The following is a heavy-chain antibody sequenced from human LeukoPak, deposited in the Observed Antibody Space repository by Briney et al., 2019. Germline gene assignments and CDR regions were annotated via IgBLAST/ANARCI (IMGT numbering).Heavy chain of an antibody. V-gene: IGHV3-48*01. CDR2: ISSSSSTI. CDR3: ARDQGRRGVSLDY. J-gene: IGHJ4*02. Sequence: GGSLRLSCAASGFTFSSYSMNWVRQAPGKGLEWVSYISSSSSTIYYADSVKGRFTISRDNAKNSLYLQMNSLRAEDTAVYYCARDQGRRGVSLDYWGQGTLVTVSS. D-gene: IGHD3-16*01. CDR1: GFTFSSYS.